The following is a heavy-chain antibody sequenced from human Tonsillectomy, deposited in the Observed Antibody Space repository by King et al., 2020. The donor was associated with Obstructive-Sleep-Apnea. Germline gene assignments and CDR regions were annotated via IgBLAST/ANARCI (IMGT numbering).Heavy chain of an antibody. CDR3: ARQMVDWFDP. CDR2: FYYTGIT. D-gene: IGHD2-15*01. V-gene: IGHV4-59*08. CDR1: GASFSTSY. J-gene: IGHJ5*02. Sequence: QVQLQESGPGLVKPSETLSLTCTVSGASFSTSYWSWIRQPPGKGLEWIGYFYYTGITMYNPSLKRRVTISLDTSKSQFSLKLNSVTAADTAVYYCARQMVDWFDPWGQGTLVTVSS.